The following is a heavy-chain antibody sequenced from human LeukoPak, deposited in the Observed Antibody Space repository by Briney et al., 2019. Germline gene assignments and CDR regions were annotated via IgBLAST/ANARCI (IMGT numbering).Heavy chain of an antibody. CDR1: GFTFSNPW. J-gene: IGHJ4*02. CDR2: IRSKTDGGTA. V-gene: IGHV3-15*01. CDR3: TTGTY. Sequence: PAGSLTLSRAASGFTFSNPWMSWVRQAPGKGLEWVGRIRSKTDGGTADYAAPVKDRIIISRDDSKNTLYLQMNSLKNEDTAVYYCTTGTYWGQGPVVTVSS.